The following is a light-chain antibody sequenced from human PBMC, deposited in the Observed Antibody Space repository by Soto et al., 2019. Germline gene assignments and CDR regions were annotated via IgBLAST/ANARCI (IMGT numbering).Light chain of an antibody. J-gene: IGKJ4*01. CDR3: QLYGSSLP. V-gene: IGKV3-20*01. CDR1: QSVSSSY. CDR2: DAS. Sequence: EVGWTQSPGTLSLSPGERATLSCRASQSVSSSYLAWYQQKPGQAPRLLIYDASNRATGVPDRFSGSGSGTDFTLTISRLEPDDFAVYYCQLYGSSLPFGGG.